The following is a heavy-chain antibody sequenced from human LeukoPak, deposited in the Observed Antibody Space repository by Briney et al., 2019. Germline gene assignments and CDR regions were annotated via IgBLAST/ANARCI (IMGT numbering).Heavy chain of an antibody. V-gene: IGHV3-9*01. Sequence: GRSLRLSCAASGFTFDDYAMHWVRQAPGKGLEWVSGISWNSDTIGYADSVKGRFTISRDNAKNSLYLQMNSLRAEDTAFYYCAKVRAVAGGRDAFDIWGQGTMVTVSS. CDR3: AKVRAVAGGRDAFDI. CDR2: ISWNSDTI. D-gene: IGHD6-19*01. CDR1: GFTFDDYA. J-gene: IGHJ3*02.